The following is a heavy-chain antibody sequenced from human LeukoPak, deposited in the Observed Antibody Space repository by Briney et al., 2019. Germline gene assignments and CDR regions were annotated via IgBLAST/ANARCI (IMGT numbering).Heavy chain of an antibody. D-gene: IGHD3-22*01. CDR1: GFTFNSYG. CDR2: ISYDGSNK. J-gene: IGHJ4*02. Sequence: GGSLRLSCAASGFTFNSYGMHWVRQPPGKGLEWVALISYDGSNKYYADSVKGRFTTSRDNSKNTLYLQMNSLRAEDTAVYYCAKTRDSSDYYFGYWGQGTLVTVSS. V-gene: IGHV3-30*18. CDR3: AKTRDSSDYYFGY.